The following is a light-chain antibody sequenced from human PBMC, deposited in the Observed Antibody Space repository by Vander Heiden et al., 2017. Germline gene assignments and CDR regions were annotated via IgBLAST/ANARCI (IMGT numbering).Light chain of an antibody. CDR1: KLGDKY. J-gene: IGLJ2*01. CDR3: QAWDSFVV. Sequence: AVAVCPGQTASITCSGDKLGDKYAYWYQRTPGQSPVLVIYQDSKRPSGIPERFSGSNSGNTATLTISGTHTMDEADYYCQAWDSFVVFGGGTKLTVL. V-gene: IGLV3-1*01. CDR2: QDS.